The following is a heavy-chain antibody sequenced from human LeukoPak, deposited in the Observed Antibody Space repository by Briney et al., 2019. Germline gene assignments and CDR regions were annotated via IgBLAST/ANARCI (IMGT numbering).Heavy chain of an antibody. Sequence: PSETLSLTCAVYGGSFSGYYWSWIRQPPGKGLEWIGEINHSGSTNYNPSLKSRVTISVDTSKNQFSLKLSSVTAADTAVYYCARAGGYYDSSGYYYWGQGTLVTVSS. D-gene: IGHD3-22*01. CDR2: INHSGST. V-gene: IGHV4-34*01. J-gene: IGHJ4*02. CDR3: ARAGGYYDSSGYYY. CDR1: GGSFSGYY.